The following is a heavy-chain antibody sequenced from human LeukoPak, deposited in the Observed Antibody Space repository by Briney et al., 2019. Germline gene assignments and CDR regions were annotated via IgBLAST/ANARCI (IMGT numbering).Heavy chain of an antibody. V-gene: IGHV3-30*01. CDR3: ARDLGCSSTSCYRGLDY. Sequence: QTGGSLRLSCAASGFTFSSYAMHWVRQAPGKGLEWVAVISYDGSNKYYADSVKGRSTISRDNSKNTLYLQMNSLRAEDTAVYYCARDLGCSSTSCYRGLDYWGQGTLVTVSS. J-gene: IGHJ4*02. D-gene: IGHD2-2*01. CDR2: ISYDGSNK. CDR1: GFTFSSYA.